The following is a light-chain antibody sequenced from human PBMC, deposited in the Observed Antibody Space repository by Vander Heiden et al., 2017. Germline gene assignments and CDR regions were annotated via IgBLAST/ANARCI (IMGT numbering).Light chain of an antibody. V-gene: IGKV1-8*01. CDR2: AAS. J-gene: IGKJ1*01. Sequence: AIRMTQSPSSFSASTGDRVTITCRASQGISSYLAWYQQKPGKAPKLLIYAASTLQSGAPSRFSGSGSGTDFTLTISCLQSEDFATYYCQQYYSYPLAFGQGTKVEIK. CDR3: QQYYSYPLA. CDR1: QGISSY.